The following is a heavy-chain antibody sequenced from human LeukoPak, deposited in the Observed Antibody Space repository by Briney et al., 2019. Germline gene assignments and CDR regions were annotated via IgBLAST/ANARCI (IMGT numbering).Heavy chain of an antibody. CDR1: RNLFTTHW. Sequence: GESLKISCKGSRNLFTTHWIAWVRQMPGKGLEFMGIIYAGDSDTRYSPSFEGQVSISVDKSTSTAYLQWSTLKTSDSAICYCVGVDEYCGGDCYNDFDPWGQGTLVTVSS. CDR2: IYAGDSDT. D-gene: IGHD2-21*02. V-gene: IGHV5-51*01. CDR3: VGVDEYCGGDCYNDFDP. J-gene: IGHJ5*02.